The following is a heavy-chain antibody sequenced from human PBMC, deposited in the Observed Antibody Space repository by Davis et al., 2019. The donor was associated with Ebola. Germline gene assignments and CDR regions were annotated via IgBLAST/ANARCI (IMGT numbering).Heavy chain of an antibody. CDR1: GGTFSSYA. CDR3: ARGGEDQLLSSSYYYGMDV. D-gene: IGHD2-2*01. J-gene: IGHJ6*02. Sequence: AASVKVSCKASGGTFSSYAISWVRQAPGQGLEWMGGIIPIFGTANYAQKFQGRVTITADESTSTAYMELSRLRSDDTAVYYCARGGEDQLLSSSYYYGMDVWGQGTTVTVSS. V-gene: IGHV1-69*13. CDR2: IIPIFGTA.